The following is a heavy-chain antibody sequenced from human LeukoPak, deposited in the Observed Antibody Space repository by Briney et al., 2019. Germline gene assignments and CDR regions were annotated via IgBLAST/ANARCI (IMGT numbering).Heavy chain of an antibody. CDR1: GFTFSSYE. CDR3: ARAKTTLKYYYYYGMDV. Sequence: GGSLRLSCAASGFTFSSYEMNWVRQAPGKGLEWVSYISSSGSTIYYADSVKGRFTISRDNAKNSLYLQMNSLRAEDTAVYYCARAKTTLKYYYYYGMDVWGQGTTVTVSS. D-gene: IGHD1-7*01. V-gene: IGHV3-48*03. CDR2: ISSSGSTI. J-gene: IGHJ6*02.